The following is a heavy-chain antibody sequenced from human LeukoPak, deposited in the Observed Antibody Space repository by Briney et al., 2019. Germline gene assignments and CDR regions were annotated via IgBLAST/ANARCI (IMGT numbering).Heavy chain of an antibody. V-gene: IGHV1-2*02. J-gene: IGHJ4*02. Sequence: ASVKVSFKASGYTFTSYYMHWVRQAPGQGLEWMGWINPNSGGTNYAQKFQGRVTMTRDTSISTAYMELSRLRSDDTAVYYCARDGDRYSSGWLHDYWGQGTLVTVSS. CDR2: INPNSGGT. CDR1: GYTFTSYY. CDR3: ARDGDRYSSGWLHDY. D-gene: IGHD6-19*01.